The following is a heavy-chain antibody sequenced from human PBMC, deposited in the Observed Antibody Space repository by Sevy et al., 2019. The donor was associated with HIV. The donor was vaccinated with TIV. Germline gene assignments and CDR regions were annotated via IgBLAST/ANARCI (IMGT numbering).Heavy chain of an antibody. Sequence: GGSLRLSCAASGFRFSDYSMHGVRQAPGKGLEWVAVISYDRRNNKYNVDSVKGRFTISRDNSKNTLFLQMNSLRAEDSAIYYCARDRGEILHSAFDYWGQGTLVTVSS. CDR1: GFRFSDYS. CDR3: ARDRGEILHSAFDY. CDR2: ISYDRRNNK. D-gene: IGHD3-16*01. V-gene: IGHV3-30*14. J-gene: IGHJ4*02.